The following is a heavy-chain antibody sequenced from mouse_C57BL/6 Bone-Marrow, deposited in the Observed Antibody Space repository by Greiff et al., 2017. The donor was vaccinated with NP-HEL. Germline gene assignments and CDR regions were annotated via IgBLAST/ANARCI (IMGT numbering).Heavy chain of an antibody. D-gene: IGHD1-1*01. V-gene: IGHV1-53*01. CDR3: ARPSGSSPYYFDY. CDR1: GYTFTSYW. CDR2: INPSNGGT. Sequence: QVQLQQSGTELVKPGASVKLSCKASGYTFTSYWMHWVKQRPGQGLEWIGNINPSNGGTNYNEKFKSKATLTVDKSSSTAYMQLSSLTSEDSAVYYGARPSGSSPYYFDYWGQGTTLTVSS. J-gene: IGHJ2*01.